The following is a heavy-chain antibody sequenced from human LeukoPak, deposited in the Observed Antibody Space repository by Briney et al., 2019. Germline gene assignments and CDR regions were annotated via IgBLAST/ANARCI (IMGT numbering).Heavy chain of an antibody. CDR1: GFTFSSYT. CDR3: AKGAVAGIRPLYYFDY. D-gene: IGHD6-19*01. CDR2: ISGSGGST. V-gene: IGHV3-23*01. Sequence: PGGSLRLSCAASGFTFSSYTMNWVRQAPGKGLEWVSAISGSGGSTYYADSVKGRFTISRDNSKNTLYLQMNSLRAEDTAVCYCAKGAVAGIRPLYYFDYWGQGTLATVSS. J-gene: IGHJ4*02.